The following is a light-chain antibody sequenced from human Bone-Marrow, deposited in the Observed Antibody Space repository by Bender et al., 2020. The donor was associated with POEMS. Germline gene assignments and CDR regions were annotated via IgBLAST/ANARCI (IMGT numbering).Light chain of an antibody. Sequence: QSVLTQPPSASGTPGQRVTISCSGGSSNIGAHAVNWYQHLPGTAPKLLIYSSHRRPSEVPDRFSGSQSGNTASLTISGLQAEDEADYYCSSYTSSSTYVFGGGTKLTVL. CDR2: SSH. J-gene: IGLJ3*02. CDR3: SSYTSSSTYV. V-gene: IGLV1-44*01. CDR1: SSNIGAHA.